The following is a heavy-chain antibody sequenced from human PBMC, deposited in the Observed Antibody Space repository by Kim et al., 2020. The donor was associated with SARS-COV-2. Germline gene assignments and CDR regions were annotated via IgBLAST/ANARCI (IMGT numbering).Heavy chain of an antibody. J-gene: IGHJ3*02. CDR1: GYTFTSYA. CDR2: INTNTGNP. Sequence: ASVKVSCKASGYTFTSYAMNWVRQAPGQGLEWMGWINTNTGNPTYAQGFTGRFVFSLDTSVSTAYLQISSLKAEDTAVYYCAREQGEMYYYDSSASPARAFDIWGQGTMVTVSS. CDR3: AREQGEMYYYDSSASPARAFDI. D-gene: IGHD3-22*01. V-gene: IGHV7-4-1*02.